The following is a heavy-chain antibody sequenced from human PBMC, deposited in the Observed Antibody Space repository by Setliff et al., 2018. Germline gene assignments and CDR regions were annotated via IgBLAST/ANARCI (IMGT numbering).Heavy chain of an antibody. J-gene: IGHJ6*02. Sequence: PSETLSLTCTVYGGSFSDYYWNWIRQSPGKGLEWIGYVYYGGLTNYNPALQGRLTISIDTSRNQFSLTLTSVTSADTAVYYCARDKSPHGMDVWGQGTTVTVSS. CDR3: ARDKSPHGMDV. V-gene: IGHV4-59*01. CDR2: VYYGGLT. CDR1: GGSFSDYY.